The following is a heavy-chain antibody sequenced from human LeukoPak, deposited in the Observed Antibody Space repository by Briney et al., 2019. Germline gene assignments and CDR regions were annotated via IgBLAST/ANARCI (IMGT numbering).Heavy chain of an antibody. V-gene: IGHV4-34*01. CDR3: ARGKRLRFLEWLLRGFDP. J-gene: IGHJ5*02. CDR1: GGSFSGYY. D-gene: IGHD3-3*01. Sequence: SETLSLTCAVYGGSFSGYYWSWIRQPPGKGLEWIGEINHSGSTNYNPSLKSRVTISVDTSKNQFSLKLSSVTAADTAVYYCARGKRLRFLEWLLRGFDPWGQGTLVTVSS. CDR2: INHSGST.